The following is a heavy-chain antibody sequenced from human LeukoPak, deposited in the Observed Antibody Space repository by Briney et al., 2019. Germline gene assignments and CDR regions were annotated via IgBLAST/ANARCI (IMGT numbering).Heavy chain of an antibody. CDR3: ARASPKYYYDSSGYYYYFDY. V-gene: IGHV4-34*01. CDR2: INHSGST. D-gene: IGHD3-22*01. CDR1: GGSFSGYY. Sequence: SETLSLTCAVYGGSFSGYYWSWIRQPPGKGLEWTGEINHSGSTNYNPSLKSRVTISVDTSKNQFSLKLSSVTAADTAVYYCARASPKYYYDSSGYYYYFDYWGQGTLVTVSS. J-gene: IGHJ4*02.